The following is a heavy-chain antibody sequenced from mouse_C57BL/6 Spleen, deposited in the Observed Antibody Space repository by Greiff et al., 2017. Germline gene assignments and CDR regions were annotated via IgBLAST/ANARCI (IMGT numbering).Heavy chain of an antibody. D-gene: IGHD2-1*01. V-gene: IGHV1-64*01. J-gene: IGHJ3*01. Sequence: QVQLKQPGAELVKPGASVKLSCKASGYTFTSYWMHWVKQRPGQGLEWIGMIHPNSGSTNYNEKFKSKATLTVDKSSSTAYMQLSSLTSEDSAVYYCARGGIYYGNYGGFAYWGQGTLVTVSA. CDR3: ARGGIYYGNYGGFAY. CDR2: IHPNSGST. CDR1: GYTFTSYW.